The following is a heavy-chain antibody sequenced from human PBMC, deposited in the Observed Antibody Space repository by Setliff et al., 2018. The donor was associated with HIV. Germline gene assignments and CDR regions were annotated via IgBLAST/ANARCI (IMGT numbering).Heavy chain of an antibody. Sequence: ASVKVSCKASGYSFSSYAIHWVRQAAGQSPEWLGWINAAISHTRYSPKFQDRVTLTTDTSAGTIHMEMRSLRSEDTAVYYCVGGRGGFFDEPFDMWGPGTRVTVSS. V-gene: IGHV1-3*01. CDR2: INAAISHT. D-gene: IGHD3-16*01. CDR1: GYSFSSYA. J-gene: IGHJ3*02. CDR3: VGGRGGFFDEPFDM.